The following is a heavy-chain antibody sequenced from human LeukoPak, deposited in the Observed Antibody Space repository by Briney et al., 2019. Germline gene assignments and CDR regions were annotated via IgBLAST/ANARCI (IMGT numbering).Heavy chain of an antibody. J-gene: IGHJ5*02. CDR2: MSGSGGST. V-gene: IGHV3-23*01. D-gene: IGHD2-2*01. Sequence: PGGSLRLSCAASGFTFSSYAMSWVRQAPGKGLEWVSAMSGSGGSTYYADSVKGRFTISRDNSKNTLYLQMNSLRAEDTAVYYCARDVKEYQLLSWFDPWGQGTLVTVSS. CDR3: ARDVKEYQLLSWFDP. CDR1: GFTFSSYA.